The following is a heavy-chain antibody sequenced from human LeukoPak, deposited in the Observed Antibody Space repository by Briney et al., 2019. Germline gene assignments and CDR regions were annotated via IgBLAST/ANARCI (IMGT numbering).Heavy chain of an antibody. D-gene: IGHD5-18*01. J-gene: IGHJ4*02. Sequence: ASVKVSCKASGYTFTGYYMHWVRQAPGQGLEWMGWINPNSGGTNYAQKFQGRVTMTRDTSISTAYMELSRLRSDDTAVYYCARSREIWYSYGTDYFDYWGQGTLVTVSS. CDR3: ARSREIWYSYGTDYFDY. CDR2: INPNSGGT. V-gene: IGHV1-2*02. CDR1: GYTFTGYY.